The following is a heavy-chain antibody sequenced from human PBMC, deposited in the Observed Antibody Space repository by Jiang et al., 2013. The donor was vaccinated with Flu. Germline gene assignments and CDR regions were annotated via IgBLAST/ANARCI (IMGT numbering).Heavy chain of an antibody. Sequence: EVKKPWGLSEGLLQGFWLHFLTPLVSAGCDRPRDEGLEWMGWISAYNGNTQYAQKLQGRVTVTTDTSTSTAYMELRGLKFDDTAVYYCTRDRGHILTGGATDYWGQG. CDR1: LHFLTPLV. CDR2: ISAYNGNT. D-gene: IGHD3-9*01. CDR3: TRDRGHILTGGATDY. J-gene: IGHJ4*02. V-gene: IGHV1-18*01.